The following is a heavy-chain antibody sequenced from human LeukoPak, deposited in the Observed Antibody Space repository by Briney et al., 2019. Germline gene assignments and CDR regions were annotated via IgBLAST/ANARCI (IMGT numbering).Heavy chain of an antibody. D-gene: IGHD5-12*01. V-gene: IGHV4-59*08. Sequence: PSETLSLTCTVSGGSISSYYWSWIRQPPGKGLEWIGYIYYSGSTNYNPSLKSRVTISVDTSKNQFSRKLSSVTAADTAVYYCAREVGSGYDFQFDYWGQGTLVTVSS. J-gene: IGHJ4*02. CDR3: AREVGSGYDFQFDY. CDR2: IYYSGST. CDR1: GGSISSYY.